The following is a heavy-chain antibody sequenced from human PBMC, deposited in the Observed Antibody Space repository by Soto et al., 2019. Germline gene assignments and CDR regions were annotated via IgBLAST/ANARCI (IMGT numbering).Heavy chain of an antibody. D-gene: IGHD6-19*01. V-gene: IGHV4-39*01. CDR3: ARQSSGWYNWFDP. Sequence: SETLSLTCAVSGGSISSSYYWGWIRQPPGKGLEWIGSIYYSGSIYYNPSLKSRVTISADTSKNQFSLKLSSVTAAETAVYYCARQSSGWYNWFDPWGQGTLVNVSS. J-gene: IGHJ5*02. CDR2: IYYSGSI. CDR1: GGSISSSYY.